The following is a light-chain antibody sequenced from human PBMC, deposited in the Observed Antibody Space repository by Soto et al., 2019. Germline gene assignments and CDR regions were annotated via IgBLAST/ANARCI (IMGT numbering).Light chain of an antibody. CDR1: SSDVGGYNY. CDR3: SSFAGSNNLV. J-gene: IGLJ2*01. V-gene: IGLV2-8*01. Sequence: QSALTQPPSASGSPGQSVTISCTGTSSDVGGYNYVSWYQQHPGKAPKLIIYEVSTRPSGVPDRFSGSKSGNTASLTVSGLQTEDEADCYCSSFAGSNNLVFGGGTKLTVL. CDR2: EVS.